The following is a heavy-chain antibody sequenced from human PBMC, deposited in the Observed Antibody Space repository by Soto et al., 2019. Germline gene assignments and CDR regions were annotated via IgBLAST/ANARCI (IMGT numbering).Heavy chain of an antibody. J-gene: IGHJ6*03. CDR2: IKQDGSEK. V-gene: IGHV3-7*01. CDR3: ARDNLFGAYMDV. CDR1: GSIFTGYG. Sequence: GRSLRLSCAASGSIFTGYGMHWVRQAPGKGLEWVAIIKQDGSEKYYVDSVKGRFTISRDNAKNSLYLQMNSLRAEDTAVYYCARDNLFGAYMDVWGKGTTVTVSS. D-gene: IGHD3-3*01.